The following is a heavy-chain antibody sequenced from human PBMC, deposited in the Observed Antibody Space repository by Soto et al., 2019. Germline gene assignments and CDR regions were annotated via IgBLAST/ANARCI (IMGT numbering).Heavy chain of an antibody. J-gene: IGHJ2*01. V-gene: IGHV4-39*01. CDR3: ATPWGRLWRGYFDL. CDR1: GGSISSSSYY. Sequence: QLQLQESGPGLVKPSETLSLTCTVSGGSISSSSYYWGWIRQPPGKGLEWIGSIYYSGSTYYNPSLKSRVTISVDTSKNQFSLKLSSVTAADTAVYYCATPWGRLWRGYFDLWDRGTLVTVSS. D-gene: IGHD3-16*01. CDR2: IYYSGST.